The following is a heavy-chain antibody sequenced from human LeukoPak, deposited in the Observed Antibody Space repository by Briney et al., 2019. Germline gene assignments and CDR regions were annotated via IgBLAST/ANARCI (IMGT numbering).Heavy chain of an antibody. CDR2: IFPGDSDT. V-gene: IGHV5-51*01. D-gene: IGHD1-26*01. CDR1: GHSFTSYW. J-gene: IGHJ1*01. CDR3: ARHGIVGATNPFQN. Sequence: GESLKISCKGSGHSFTSYWIGWVRQMPGKGLEWMGVIFPGDSDTRYSPSFQGQVTISAENSISTAYLQWRSLMASETAMYYCARHGIVGATNPFQNWGQGTLVTVSS.